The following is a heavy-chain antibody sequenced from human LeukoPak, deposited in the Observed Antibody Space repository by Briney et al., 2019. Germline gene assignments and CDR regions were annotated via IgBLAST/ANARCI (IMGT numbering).Heavy chain of an antibody. Sequence: ASVKVSCKASGYTFTSYDINWVRQATGQGLEWMGWMNPNSGNTGYAQKFQGRVTMTRDTSISTAYMELSRLRSDDTAVYYCARVGVGLNWFDPWGQGTLVTVSS. CDR1: GYTFTSYD. CDR2: MNPNSGNT. D-gene: IGHD3-16*01. V-gene: IGHV1-8*01. J-gene: IGHJ5*02. CDR3: ARVGVGLNWFDP.